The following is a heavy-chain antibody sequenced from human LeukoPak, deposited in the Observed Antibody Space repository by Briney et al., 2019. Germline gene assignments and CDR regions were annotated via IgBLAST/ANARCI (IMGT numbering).Heavy chain of an antibody. CDR2: LSGSGGST. V-gene: IGHV3-23*01. D-gene: IGHD3-10*01. CDR1: GFTFSSYA. Sequence: GGSLRLSCAASGFTFSSYAMSWVRQAPGRGLEWVSALSGSGGSTYYADSVRGRFSISRDNSKNTVYLQMSSLRADDTAVYHCAKAHHYGAGSSFDYWGQGILVTVSS. CDR3: AKAHHYGAGSSFDY. J-gene: IGHJ4*02.